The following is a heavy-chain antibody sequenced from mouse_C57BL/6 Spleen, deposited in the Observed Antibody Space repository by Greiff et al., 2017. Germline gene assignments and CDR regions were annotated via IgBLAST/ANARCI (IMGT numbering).Heavy chain of an antibody. D-gene: IGHD1-1*01. V-gene: IGHV1-80*01. CDR1: GYAFSSYW. CDR3: ARITTVVAPYAMDY. CDR2: IYPGDGDT. J-gene: IGHJ4*01. Sequence: QVQLQESGAELVKPGASVKISCKASGYAFSSYWMNWVKQRPGTGLEWIGQIYPGDGDTTYNGKFKGKATLTADKSSSTAYMQLSSLTSEDSAVYYCARITTVVAPYAMDYWGQGTSVTVAS.